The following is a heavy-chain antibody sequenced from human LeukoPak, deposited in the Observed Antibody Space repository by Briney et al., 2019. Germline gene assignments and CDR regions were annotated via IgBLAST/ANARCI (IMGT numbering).Heavy chain of an antibody. Sequence: GGSLRLSCAASGFTFSSYGMHWVRQAPGKGLEWVAVISYDGSNKYYADSVKGRITISRDNSKNTLYLQMNSLRAEDTAVYYCARDATRNYYFDYWGQGTLVTVSS. CDR1: GFTFSSYG. D-gene: IGHD2/OR15-2a*01. V-gene: IGHV3-30*03. J-gene: IGHJ4*02. CDR3: ARDATRNYYFDY. CDR2: ISYDGSNK.